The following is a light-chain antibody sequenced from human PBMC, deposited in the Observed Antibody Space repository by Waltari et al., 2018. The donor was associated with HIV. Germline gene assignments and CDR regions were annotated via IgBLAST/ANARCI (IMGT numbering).Light chain of an antibody. CDR1: QSVSSY. CDR3: QQRRNWPPGVT. V-gene: IGKV3-11*01. J-gene: IGKJ4*01. CDR2: GAS. Sequence: EIVLTQSPATLSLSPGERATLSCRASQSVSSYLAWYQQKPGQAPKLLIYGASNRATGIPARFSGSGSGTDFTLTISSLEPEDFAVYYCQQRRNWPPGVTFGGGTKVEIK.